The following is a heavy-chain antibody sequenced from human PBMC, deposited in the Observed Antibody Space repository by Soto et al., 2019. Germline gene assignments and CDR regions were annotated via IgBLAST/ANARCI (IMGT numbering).Heavy chain of an antibody. CDR3: ARPTDYHYGMQV. CDR2: IYPHDSDT. D-gene: IGHD4-17*01. Sequence: PGESLKISCNGSGYNFHTYWIAWVRQMPGKGLEWMGFIYPHDSDTRYSPSFRGQVTISADKSINTAYLQWTSLKASDTAIYFCARPTDYHYGMQVWGQGTTVTVS. CDR1: GYNFHTYW. V-gene: IGHV5-51*01. J-gene: IGHJ6*02.